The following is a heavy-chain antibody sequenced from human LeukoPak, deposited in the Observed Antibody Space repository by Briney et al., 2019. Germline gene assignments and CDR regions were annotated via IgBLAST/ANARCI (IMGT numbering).Heavy chain of an antibody. CDR3: GTPTPIWDPVDYTTLFAFDI. CDR2: FDPEDGET. D-gene: IGHD4-11*01. V-gene: IGHV1-24*01. CDR1: GYTLTELS. Sequence: ASVKVSCKVSGYTLTELSMHWVRQAPGKGLEWMGGFDPEDGETIYAQKFQGRVTMTEDTSTDTAYMELSSLRSEDTAVYYCGTPTPIWDPVDYTTLFAFDIWGQGTMVTVSS. J-gene: IGHJ3*02.